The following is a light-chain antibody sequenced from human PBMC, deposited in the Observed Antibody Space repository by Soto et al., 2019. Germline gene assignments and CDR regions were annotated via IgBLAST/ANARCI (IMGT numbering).Light chain of an antibody. CDR2: EVS. Sequence: VMTQTARSLAVAPGQPASVSCKSSQSLLHITGETLLFWYLQKPGQSPQLLIYEVSTRVCGVPDRFSGSGSGTDFTLEISRVETDDVGIYYCMQSTQLPPTFGQGTRLEIK. CDR1: QSLLHITGETL. CDR3: MQSTQLPPT. V-gene: IGKV2D-29*02. J-gene: IGKJ5*01.